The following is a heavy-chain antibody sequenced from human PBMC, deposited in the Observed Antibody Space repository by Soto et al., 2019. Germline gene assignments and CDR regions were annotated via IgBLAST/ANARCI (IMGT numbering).Heavy chain of an antibody. CDR1: GGTFSSYA. Sequence: QVQLVQSGAEVKKPGSSVKVSCKASGGTFSSYAISWVRQAPGQGLEWMGGIIPIVGTANYAQKFQGRVTLPADESTSTDYMELSSLRSEDKAVYYCARELRRAEYGGNSDWYFDLWGRGTLLTVSS. CDR3: ARELRRAEYGGNSDWYFDL. V-gene: IGHV1-69*12. J-gene: IGHJ2*01. CDR2: IIPIVGTA. D-gene: IGHD2-21*02.